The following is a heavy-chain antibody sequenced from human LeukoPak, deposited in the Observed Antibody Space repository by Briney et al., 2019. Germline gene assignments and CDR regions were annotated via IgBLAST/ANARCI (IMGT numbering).Heavy chain of an antibody. V-gene: IGHV1-18*01. CDR2: ISAYNGNT. D-gene: IGHD4-11*01. CDR3: AGYSNYEDRYYYGMDV. CDR1: GYTFTSYG. J-gene: IGHJ6*02. Sequence: ASVKVSCKASGYTFTSYGISWVRQAPGQGLEWMGWISAYNGNTNYAQKLQGRVTMTTGTSTSTAYMELRSLRSDDTAVYYCAGYSNYEDRYYYGMDVWGQGTTVTVSS.